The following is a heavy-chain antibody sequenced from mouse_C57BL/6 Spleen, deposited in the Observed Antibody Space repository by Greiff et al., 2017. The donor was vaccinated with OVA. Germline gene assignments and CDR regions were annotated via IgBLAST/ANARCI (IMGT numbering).Heavy chain of an antibody. V-gene: IGHV1-59*01. CDR3: ARSGSNDVSAMDY. CDR2: IDPSDGYT. D-gene: IGHD2-12*01. CDR1: GYTFTSYW. J-gene: IGHJ4*01. Sequence: QVQLQQPGAELVRPGTSVKLSCKASGYTFTSYWMHWVKQRPGQGLEWIGVIDPSDGYTYYNQKFKGKATLTVDTSSSTAYMQLSGLTSEDSAVYYCARSGSNDVSAMDYWGQGTSVTVSS.